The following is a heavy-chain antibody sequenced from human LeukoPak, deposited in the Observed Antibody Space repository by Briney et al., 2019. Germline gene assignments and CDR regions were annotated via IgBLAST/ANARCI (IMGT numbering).Heavy chain of an antibody. D-gene: IGHD6-13*01. CDR3: ARGSIAAALNWFDP. CDR2: IYYSGST. V-gene: IGHV4-59*01. J-gene: IGHJ5*02. CDR1: GGSISSYY. Sequence: SETLSLTCTVSGGSISSYYWSWIRQPPGKGLKWIGYIYYSGSTNYNPSLKSRVTISVDTSKNQFSLKLSSVTAADTAVYYCARGSIAAALNWFDPWGQGTLVTVSS.